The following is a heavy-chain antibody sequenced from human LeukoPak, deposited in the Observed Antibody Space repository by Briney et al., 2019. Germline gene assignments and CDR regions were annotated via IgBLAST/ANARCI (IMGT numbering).Heavy chain of an antibody. D-gene: IGHD1-26*01. J-gene: IGHJ3*02. CDR1: GFTFSTYA. CDR2: ISYDGSSK. CDR3: ARDRSSGRGAFDI. V-gene: IGHV3-30*04. Sequence: GGSLRLSCAASGFTFSTYAMHWVRQAPGKGLEWVAVISYDGSSKYYADSVKGRFTISRDNSKNTLYLQMNSLRAEDTAVYYCARDRSSGRGAFDIWGQGTMVTVSS.